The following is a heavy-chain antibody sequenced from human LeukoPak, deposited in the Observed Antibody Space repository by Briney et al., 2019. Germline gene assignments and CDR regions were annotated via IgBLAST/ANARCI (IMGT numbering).Heavy chain of an antibody. Sequence: XGSLRLSCAASGFTVSSNYMSWVRQAPGKGLEWVSGISGSGGTTYYADSVTGRFTISRDTSKNTLYLQMNSLRVEDTAVYYCAKGSSPFWGQGTLVTVSS. D-gene: IGHD1-26*01. J-gene: IGHJ4*02. CDR2: ISGSGGTT. CDR1: GFTVSSNY. V-gene: IGHV3-23*01. CDR3: AKGSSPF.